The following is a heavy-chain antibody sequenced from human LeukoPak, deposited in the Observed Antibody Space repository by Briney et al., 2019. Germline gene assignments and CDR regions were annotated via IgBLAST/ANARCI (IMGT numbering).Heavy chain of an antibody. J-gene: IGHJ4*02. CDR3: AKTRDWYLDH. CDR2: ISGGGGST. CDR1: GFTFSDYA. D-gene: IGHD2-21*02. Sequence: GGSLRLSCAVSGFTFSDYAVTWVRQAPGKGLEWVSTISGGGGSTYYADSVKGRFTISKDNSKNTLHLQMNSLRAEDTAVYYCAKTRDWYLDHWGQGTLVTVSS. V-gene: IGHV3-23*01.